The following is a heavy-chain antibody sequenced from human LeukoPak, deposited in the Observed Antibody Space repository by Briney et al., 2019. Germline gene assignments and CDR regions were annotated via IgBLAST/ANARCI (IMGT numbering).Heavy chain of an antibody. D-gene: IGHD3-10*01. Sequence: PGGSLRLSCAASGFTFSSYWMHWVRQAPGKGLVWVSRINTDGSSTSYADSVKGRFTISRDNAKNTLYLQMNSLRAEDTAVYYCARGEYGSGSYHIDYWGQGTLVTVSS. J-gene: IGHJ4*02. V-gene: IGHV3-74*01. CDR3: ARGEYGSGSYHIDY. CDR2: INTDGSST. CDR1: GFTFSSYW.